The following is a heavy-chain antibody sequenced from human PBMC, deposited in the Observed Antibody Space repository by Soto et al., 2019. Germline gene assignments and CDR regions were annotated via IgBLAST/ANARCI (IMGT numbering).Heavy chain of an antibody. CDR2: THDSGAA. V-gene: IGHV4-39*01. CDR1: GGSIRGSPYY. J-gene: IGHJ6*02. CDR3: ARHGPVHEGYYGMDV. Sequence: NPSETLSLTCTVSGGSIRGSPYYWGWIRQPPGKGLEWIGSTHDSGAAYYNPSLKSRVTTSVDTSRNQFSLKLTSVTAADTAVYYCARHGPVHEGYYGMDVWGQGTTVTVSS.